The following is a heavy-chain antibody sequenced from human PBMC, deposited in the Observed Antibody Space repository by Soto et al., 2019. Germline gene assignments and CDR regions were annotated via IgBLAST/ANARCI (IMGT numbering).Heavy chain of an antibody. CDR3: ARDSGESLRFFDY. CDR1: GGSINSGGSN. J-gene: IGHJ4*02. V-gene: IGHV4-31*03. Sequence: LTCTVSGGSINSGGSNWNWIRQRPGEGLEWIGYITYRGTTYSIPSLKSRVTMSVDTSKNQLSLKLSSVSAADTAVYYCARDSGESLRFFDYWGQGAPVTVSS. D-gene: IGHD3-10*01. CDR2: ITYRGTT.